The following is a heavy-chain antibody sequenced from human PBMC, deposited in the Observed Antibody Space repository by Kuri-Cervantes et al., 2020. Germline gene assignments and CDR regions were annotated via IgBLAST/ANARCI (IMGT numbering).Heavy chain of an antibody. Sequence: ASVKVSCKASGYTFTSYCMHWVRQAPGQGLEWMGIINPSGGSTSYAQKFQGRVTMTRDTSTSTVYMELSSLRSEDTAVYYCARNYDILTGYYYYYGMDVWGQGTTVTVSS. CDR2: INPSGGST. J-gene: IGHJ6*02. D-gene: IGHD3-9*01. V-gene: IGHV1-46*01. CDR1: GYTFTSYC. CDR3: ARNYDILTGYYYYYGMDV.